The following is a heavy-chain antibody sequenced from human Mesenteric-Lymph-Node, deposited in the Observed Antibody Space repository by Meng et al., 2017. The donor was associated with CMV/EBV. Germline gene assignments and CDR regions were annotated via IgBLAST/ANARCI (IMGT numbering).Heavy chain of an antibody. D-gene: IGHD2-21*01. J-gene: IGHJ6*02. CDR2: IVTLIGIT. V-gene: IGHV1-69*04. Sequence: SVKVSCKASGGSFSTYTISWVRRAPGQGLEWMGRIVTLIGITNYAQKFQDRVTLTADRSTSTAYMELSSLRSDDTAVYYCATDRSVVVVAPDIWGQGTTVTVSS. CDR1: GGSFSTYT. CDR3: ATDRSVVVVAPDI.